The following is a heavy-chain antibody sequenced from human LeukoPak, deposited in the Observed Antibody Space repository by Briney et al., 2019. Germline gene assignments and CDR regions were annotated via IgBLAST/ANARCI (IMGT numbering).Heavy chain of an antibody. CDR3: ARGVDWDTLFDY. J-gene: IGHJ4*02. V-gene: IGHV4-59*01. CDR2: IYYSGST. CDR1: GGSISSYY. Sequence: SETLSLTCTVSGGSISSYYWSWIRQPPGKGLEWIGYIYYSGSTNYNPSLKSRVTISVDTSKNQFSLKLSSVTAADTAVYYCARGVDWDTLFDYWGQGTLVTVSS. D-gene: IGHD3/OR15-3a*01.